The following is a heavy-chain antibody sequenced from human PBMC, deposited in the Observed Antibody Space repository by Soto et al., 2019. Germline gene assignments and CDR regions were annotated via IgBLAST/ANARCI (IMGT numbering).Heavy chain of an antibody. D-gene: IGHD6-19*01. Sequence: QLQLQESGPGLVKPSETLSLTCTVSGGSISSSSYYWGWIRQHPGKGLEGIGSIYYSGSTYYNPSLKSPVTIFVDTSKSQFSLKLSSVTAADTAVYYCARYGSPIAVAGGNFDYWGQGTLVTVSS. V-gene: IGHV4-39*01. CDR3: ARYGSPIAVAGGNFDY. CDR1: GGSISSSSYY. J-gene: IGHJ4*02. CDR2: IYYSGST.